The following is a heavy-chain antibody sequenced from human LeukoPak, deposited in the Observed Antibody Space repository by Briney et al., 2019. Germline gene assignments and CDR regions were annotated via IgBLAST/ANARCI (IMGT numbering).Heavy chain of an antibody. V-gene: IGHV1-46*01. CDR2: INPSGGST. J-gene: IGHJ4*02. Sequence: ASVKVSCKASGYTFTSYYMHWVRQAPGQGLEWMGIINPSGGSTSYAQKFQGRVTMTRDTSTSTVYMELSSLRSEDTAVYYCARDHLDEYSSSHHLDYWGQGTLVTVSS. CDR3: ARDHLDEYSSSHHLDY. D-gene: IGHD6-6*01. CDR1: GYTFTSYY.